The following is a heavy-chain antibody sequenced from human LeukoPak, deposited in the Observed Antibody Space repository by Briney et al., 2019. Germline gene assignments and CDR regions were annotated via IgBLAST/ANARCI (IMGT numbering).Heavy chain of an antibody. D-gene: IGHD2-15*01. Sequence: NPGGSLRLSCAASGFTFSSYEMNWVRQAPGKGLEWIGYIYYSGSTNYNPSLKSRVTISVDTSKNQFSLKLSSVTAADTAVYYCARRVADVGGFCSGGDCFSFDYWGQGTLVTVSS. CDR2: IYYSGST. V-gene: IGHV4-59*08. CDR1: GFTFSSYE. CDR3: ARRVADVGGFCSGGDCFSFDY. J-gene: IGHJ4*02.